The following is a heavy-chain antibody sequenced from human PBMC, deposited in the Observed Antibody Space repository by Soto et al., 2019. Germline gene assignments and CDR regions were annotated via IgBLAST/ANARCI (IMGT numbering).Heavy chain of an antibody. D-gene: IGHD3-22*01. Sequence: PGGSLRLSCAASGFTFAGYAMSWVRQAPGKGLEWVSDMSGSGGSTYYADSVKGRFTISRDNSKNTLYLQMNNLRAEDTAVFYFAKDDNYDSSGYYYSGYSDYWGQGTLVTVSS. CDR1: GFTFAGYA. CDR2: MSGSGGST. V-gene: IGHV3-23*01. J-gene: IGHJ4*02. CDR3: AKDDNYDSSGYYYSGYSDY.